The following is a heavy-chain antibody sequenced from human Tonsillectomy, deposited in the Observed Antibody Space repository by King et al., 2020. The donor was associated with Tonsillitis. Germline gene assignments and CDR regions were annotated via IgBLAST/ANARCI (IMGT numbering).Heavy chain of an antibody. D-gene: IGHD5-18*01. Sequence: VQLVESGAEVKKPGASVKVSCKASGYTFTGYYIHWVRQAPGQGLEWKGWINPNSVDTHYAQKFQGRVTMTRDTSISTTYMELSMLRSDDTAVYYCARDPGGYSYGQIDYWGQGTLVTVSS. V-gene: IGHV1-2*02. CDR3: ARDPGGYSYGQIDY. CDR1: GYTFTGYY. J-gene: IGHJ4*02. CDR2: INPNSVDT.